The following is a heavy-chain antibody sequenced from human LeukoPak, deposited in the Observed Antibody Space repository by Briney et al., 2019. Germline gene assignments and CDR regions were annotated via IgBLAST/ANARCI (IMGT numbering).Heavy chain of an antibody. Sequence: GGSLRLSCAASGFTFSSCAMHWVRRAPGKGLEWVAVISNDGSNKYFPDSVKGRLTISRDNSNNTLYLQMNSLRPEDTAVYYCARVYSSGWSLPFDYWGQGTLVTVSS. CDR2: ISNDGSNK. CDR1: GFTFSSCA. J-gene: IGHJ4*02. D-gene: IGHD6-19*01. V-gene: IGHV3-30-3*01. CDR3: ARVYSSGWSLPFDY.